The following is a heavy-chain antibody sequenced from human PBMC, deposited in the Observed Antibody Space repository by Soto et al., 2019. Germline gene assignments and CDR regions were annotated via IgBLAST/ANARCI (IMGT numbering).Heavy chain of an antibody. CDR2: ISGSGGST. D-gene: IGHD6-19*01. J-gene: IGHJ5*02. CDR3: AKDRSIVPEKGAGTSNRFDP. Sequence: GGSLRLSCAASGFTFSSYAMSWVRQAPGKGLEWVSAISGSGGSTYYADSVKGRFTISRDNSKNTLYLQMNSLRAEDTAVYYCAKDRSIVPEKGAGTSNRFDPWGQGTLVTVSS. V-gene: IGHV3-23*01. CDR1: GFTFSSYA.